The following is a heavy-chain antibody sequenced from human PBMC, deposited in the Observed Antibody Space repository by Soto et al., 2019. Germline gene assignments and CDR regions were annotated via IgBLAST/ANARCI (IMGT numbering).Heavy chain of an antibody. Sequence: SETLSLTCTVSGGSISSGGYYWSWIRQHPGKGLEWIGYIYYSGSTYYNPSLKSRVTISVDTSKNQFSLKLSSVTAADTAVYYCARDRLVRGVITYYYMDVWGKGTTVTVSS. J-gene: IGHJ6*03. CDR1: GGSISSGGYY. CDR2: IYYSGST. CDR3: ARDRLVRGVITYYYMDV. V-gene: IGHV4-31*03. D-gene: IGHD3-10*01.